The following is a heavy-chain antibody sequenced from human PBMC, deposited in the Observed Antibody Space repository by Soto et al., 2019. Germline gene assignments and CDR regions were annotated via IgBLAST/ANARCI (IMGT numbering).Heavy chain of an antibody. CDR2: ISSSSSYI. CDR1: GFTFSSYS. V-gene: IGHV3-21*01. J-gene: IGHJ6*03. Sequence: GESLKISCAASGFTFSSYSMNWVRQAPGKGLEWVSSISSSSSYIYYADSVKGRFTISRDNAKNSLYLQMNSLRAEDTAVYYCARMVGASWHNYYMDVWGKGTTVTVSS. D-gene: IGHD3-10*01. CDR3: ARMVGASWHNYYMDV.